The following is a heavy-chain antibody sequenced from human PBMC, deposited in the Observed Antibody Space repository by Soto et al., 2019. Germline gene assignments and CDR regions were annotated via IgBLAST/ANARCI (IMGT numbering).Heavy chain of an antibody. V-gene: IGHV1-2*02. D-gene: IGHD1-26*01. CDR1: GYSFSDYF. CDR2: INPKTAAT. CDR3: ARIKWGLNYYNGMDV. Sequence: ASVKVSCKPSGYSFSDYFIQWVRQAPGQGLEWVAWINPKTAATNYAKKFQGRVSLTWDTSSTTAYMELTRLRPDDTAVYYCARIKWGLNYYNGMDVWGQGTTVTV. J-gene: IGHJ6*02.